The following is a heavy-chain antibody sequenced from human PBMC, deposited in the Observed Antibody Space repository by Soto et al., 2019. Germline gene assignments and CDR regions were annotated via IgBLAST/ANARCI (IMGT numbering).Heavy chain of an antibody. D-gene: IGHD1-20*01. Sequence: SVKVSCKASGFTFTSSAVQWVRQARGQRLEWIGWIVVGSGNTNFAQKFQERDTITRDMSTSTANMELSSLRSEDTTVYYCAEGITGTTGDAFDIWGQGTMVTVSS. CDR3: AEGITGTTGDAFDI. J-gene: IGHJ3*02. V-gene: IGHV1-58*01. CDR1: GFTFTSSA. CDR2: IVVGSGNT.